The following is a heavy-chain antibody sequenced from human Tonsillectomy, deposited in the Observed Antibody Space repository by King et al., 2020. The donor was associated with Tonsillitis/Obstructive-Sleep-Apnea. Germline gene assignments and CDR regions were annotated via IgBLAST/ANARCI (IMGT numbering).Heavy chain of an antibody. D-gene: IGHD6-19*01. CDR1: GGSISSYY. V-gene: IGHV4-59*01. J-gene: IGHJ4*02. Sequence: QLQESGPGLVKPSETLSLTCTVSGGSISSYYWSWIRQPPGKGLEWIGYIYYSGSTNYNPSLKSRVTISVDTSKNQFSLKLSSVTAADTAVYYCARAYFPLGQWLSPSRAPVDYFDYWGQGTLVTVSS. CDR2: IYYSGST. CDR3: ARAYFPLGQWLSPSRAPVDYFDY.